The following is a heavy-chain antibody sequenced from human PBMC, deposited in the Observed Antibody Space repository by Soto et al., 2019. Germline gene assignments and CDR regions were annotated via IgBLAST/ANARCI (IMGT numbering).Heavy chain of an antibody. D-gene: IGHD3-16*02. Sequence: LSLTCAVYGGSFSGYYWSWIRQPPGKGLEWIGEINHSGSTNYNPSLKSRVTISVDTSKNQFSLKLSSVTAADTAVYYCARGLYDYVWGSYRPRLYYFDYWGQGTLVTVSS. CDR1: GGSFSGYY. CDR3: ARGLYDYVWGSYRPRLYYFDY. J-gene: IGHJ4*02. CDR2: INHSGST. V-gene: IGHV4-34*01.